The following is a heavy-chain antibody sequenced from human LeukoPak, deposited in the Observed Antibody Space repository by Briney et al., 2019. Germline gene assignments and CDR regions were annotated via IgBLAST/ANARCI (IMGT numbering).Heavy chain of an antibody. CDR2: TYYRSKWYT. J-gene: IGHJ4*02. CDR3: VRSSGSLDY. V-gene: IGHV6-1*01. D-gene: IGHD1-26*01. Sequence: SQTLSLTCAISGDSVSRKSAAWDWIRQSPSRGLEWLGRTYYRSKWYTEYAVSVKSRMTINPDTSKNQFSLQLSSVTPEDTALYFCVRSSGSLDYWGQGNLVTVSS. CDR1: GDSVSRKSAA.